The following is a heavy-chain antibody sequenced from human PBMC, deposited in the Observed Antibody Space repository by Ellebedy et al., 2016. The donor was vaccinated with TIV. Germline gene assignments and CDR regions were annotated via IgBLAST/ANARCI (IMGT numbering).Heavy chain of an antibody. J-gene: IGHJ6*02. CDR3: ARGDCSSTSCYSSLENYYGMDV. V-gene: IGHV3-7*01. D-gene: IGHD2-2*01. CDR1: GFTFSNYW. CDR2: INQDVSEK. Sequence: GGSLRLXXAASGFTFSNYWMSWVRQAPGKGLEWVANINQDVSEKYYVDSVKGRFTISRDNARDSLYLQMNSLRVEDTAVYYCARGDCSSTSCYSSLENYYGMDVWGQGTTVTVSS.